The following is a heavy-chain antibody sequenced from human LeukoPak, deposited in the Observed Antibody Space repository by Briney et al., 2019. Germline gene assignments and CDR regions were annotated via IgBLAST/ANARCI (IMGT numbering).Heavy chain of an antibody. CDR1: GLTLNSYA. D-gene: IGHD6-13*01. CDR3: ARQNGGPYSSSWTPGY. V-gene: IGHV3-23*01. Sequence: GGSLRLFCGASGLTLNSYAMRWVSHAPGKGLEWVSGLSGSCGSTYCADSVKGRFTISRDNSKNTLYLQMHSLRAEETAVYYCARQNGGPYSSSWTPGYWGQGTLVTVSS. J-gene: IGHJ4*02. CDR2: LSGSCGST.